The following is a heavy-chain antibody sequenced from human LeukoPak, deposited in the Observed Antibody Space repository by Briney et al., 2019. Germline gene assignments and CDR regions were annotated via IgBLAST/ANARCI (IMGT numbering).Heavy chain of an antibody. V-gene: IGHV4-31*03. CDR3: ARGQYGGIYYYYYGMDV. CDR1: GGSISSGGYY. Sequence: SETLSLTCTVSGGSISSGGYYWSWIRQHPGKGLEWIGYIYYSGSTYYNPSLKSRVTISVDTSKNQFSLKLSSVTAADTAVYYCARGQYGGIYYYYYGMDVWGQGTTVTVSS. J-gene: IGHJ6*02. D-gene: IGHD4-23*01. CDR2: IYYSGST.